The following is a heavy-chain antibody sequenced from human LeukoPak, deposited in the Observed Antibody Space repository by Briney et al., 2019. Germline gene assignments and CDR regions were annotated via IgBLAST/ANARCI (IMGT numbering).Heavy chain of an antibody. CDR1: GFTFSRFE. D-gene: IGHD6-13*01. CDR2: ISTGTYI. V-gene: IGHV3-48*03. J-gene: IGHJ4*02. CDR3: ARDGSFFPGIAAETLEY. Sequence: GGSLRLSCVASGFTFSRFEMNWVRQAPGKGLEWISHISTGTYIAYTDSVKGRFTISRDNAKNSLYLQMNSLRAEDTAVYYCARDGSFFPGIAAETLEYWGQGTLVTVSS.